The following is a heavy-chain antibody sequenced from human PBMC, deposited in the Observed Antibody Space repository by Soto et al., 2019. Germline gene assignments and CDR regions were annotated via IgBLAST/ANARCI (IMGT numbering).Heavy chain of an antibody. CDR3: ISNLRARFAY. V-gene: IGHV1-46*03. CDR1: GYRFTIQN. CDR2: INPSIGTT. Sequence: ASGRISFGASGYRFTIQNMQWVRQDPGQGLEWMGVINPSIGTTTYAQKFQGRVTMTSDTSTSSVYMEVSSLRSEDTAVYYCISNLRARFAYRRQGTLVPVSS. J-gene: IGHJ4*02.